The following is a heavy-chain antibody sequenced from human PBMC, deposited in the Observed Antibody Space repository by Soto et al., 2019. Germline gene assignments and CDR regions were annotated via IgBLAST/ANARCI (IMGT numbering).Heavy chain of an antibody. CDR2: INPRSGDT. Sequence: QVQLVQSGAEVKKPGASVKVSCKASGYTFIGYYIHWVRQAPGQGLEWMGRINPRSGDTTYAQKLQGRLTMTRDKSISTAYMELSSLRSDDTAVYYCGRDGVGATPLGWFDPWGQGSLVTVSS. CDR3: GRDGVGATPLGWFDP. D-gene: IGHD1-26*01. J-gene: IGHJ5*02. CDR1: GYTFIGYY. V-gene: IGHV1-2*06.